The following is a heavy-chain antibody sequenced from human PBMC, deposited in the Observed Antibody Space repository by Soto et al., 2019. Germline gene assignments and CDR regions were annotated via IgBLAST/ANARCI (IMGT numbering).Heavy chain of an antibody. CDR3: ASSGYSYGSVSYYYGMDV. D-gene: IGHD5-18*01. V-gene: IGHV5-51*01. CDR1: GYSFTSYW. Sequence: PGESLKISCKGSGYSFTSYWIGWVRQMPGKGLEWMGIIYPGDSDTRYSPSFQGQVTISADKSISTAYLQWSSLKASDTAMCYCASSGYSYGSVSYYYGMDVWGQGTTVTVSS. J-gene: IGHJ6*02. CDR2: IYPGDSDT.